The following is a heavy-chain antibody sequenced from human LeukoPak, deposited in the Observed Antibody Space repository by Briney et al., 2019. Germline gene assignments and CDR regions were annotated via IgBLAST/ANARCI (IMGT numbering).Heavy chain of an antibody. V-gene: IGHV3-7*01. Sequence: GGSLRLSCAASGFTFSNYWMSWVRQAPGKGLEWVANIKQDGSEKHYVDSVKGRFTISRDNSKNTLYLQMNSLRAEDTAVYYCAKDRWDYGGNSVDYWGQGTLVTVSS. CDR3: AKDRWDYGGNSVDY. D-gene: IGHD4-23*01. CDR2: IKQDGSEK. CDR1: GFTFSNYW. J-gene: IGHJ4*02.